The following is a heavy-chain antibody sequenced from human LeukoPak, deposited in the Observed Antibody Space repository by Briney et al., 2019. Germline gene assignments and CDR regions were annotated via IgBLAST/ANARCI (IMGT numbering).Heavy chain of an antibody. D-gene: IGHD3-9*01. CDR3: ARSPHILTGENFDY. J-gene: IGHJ4*02. CDR2: IYSGGST. V-gene: IGHV3-66*01. CDR1: EFSVGSNY. Sequence: GGSLRLSCAASEFSVGSNYMTWVRQAPGKGLEWVSLIYSGGSTYYADSVKGRFTISRDNSKNTLYLQMNSLRAEDTAVYYCARSPHILTGENFDYWGQGTLVTVSS.